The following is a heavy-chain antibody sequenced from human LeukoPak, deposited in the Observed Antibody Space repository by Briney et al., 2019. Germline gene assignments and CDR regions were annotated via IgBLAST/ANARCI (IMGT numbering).Heavy chain of an antibody. CDR2: IKQDGSEK. J-gene: IGHJ4*02. V-gene: IGHV3-7*01. Sequence: PGGSLRLSCAASGFTFDDCGMSWVRQAPGKGLEWVANIKQDGSEKYYVDSVKGRFTISRDNAKNSLYLQMNSLRAEDTAVCYCARDFYYDSSGYYSYWGQGTLVTVSS. D-gene: IGHD3-22*01. CDR3: ARDFYYDSSGYYSY. CDR1: GFTFDDCG.